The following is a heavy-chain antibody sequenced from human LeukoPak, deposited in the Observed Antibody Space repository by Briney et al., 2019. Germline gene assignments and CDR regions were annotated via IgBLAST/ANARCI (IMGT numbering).Heavy chain of an antibody. V-gene: IGHV4-39*07. CDR2: IYYSGST. J-gene: IGHJ4*02. D-gene: IGHD6-6*01. Sequence: ETLSLTCTVSGGSISSSSYYWGWIRQPPGKGLEWIGSIYYSGSTYYNPSLKSRVTISVDTSKNQFSLKLSSVTAVDTAVYYCARGALSSSAPFDYWGQGTLVTVSS. CDR3: ARGALSSSAPFDY. CDR1: GGSISSSSYY.